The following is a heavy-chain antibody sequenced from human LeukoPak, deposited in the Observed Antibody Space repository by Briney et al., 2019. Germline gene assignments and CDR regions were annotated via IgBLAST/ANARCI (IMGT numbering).Heavy chain of an antibody. V-gene: IGHV1-8*01. CDR2: MNPNSGNT. D-gene: IGHD6-6*01. Sequence: ASVKVSCKASGYTFTSYDINWVRQATGQGLEWMGWMNPNSGNTGYAQKFQGRVTITADKSTSTAYMELSSLRSEDTAVYYCARERGIAARRSRGGGEAFDIWGQGTMVTVSS. CDR1: GYTFTSYD. J-gene: IGHJ3*02. CDR3: ARERGIAARRSRGGGEAFDI.